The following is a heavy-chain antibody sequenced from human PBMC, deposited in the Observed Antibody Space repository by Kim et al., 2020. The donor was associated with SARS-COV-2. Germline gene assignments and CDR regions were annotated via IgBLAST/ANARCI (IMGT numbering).Heavy chain of an antibody. CDR2: TYYRSKWYN. Sequence: SQTLSLTCAISGDSVSSNSAAWNWIRQSPSRGLEWLGRTYYRSKWYNDYAVSVKSRITINPDTSKNQFSLQLNSVTPEDTAVYYCARGATIFGVVLNWFDPWGQGTLVTVSS. V-gene: IGHV6-1*01. J-gene: IGHJ5*02. D-gene: IGHD3-3*01. CDR3: ARGATIFGVVLNWFDP. CDR1: GDSVSSNSAA.